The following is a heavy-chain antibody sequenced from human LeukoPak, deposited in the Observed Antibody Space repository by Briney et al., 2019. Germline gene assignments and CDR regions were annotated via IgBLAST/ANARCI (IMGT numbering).Heavy chain of an antibody. V-gene: IGHV4-59*01. J-gene: IGHJ4*02. CDR3: AVGYSGSYLFDY. CDR1: GGSISSFY. Sequence: ASETLSLTCTVSGGSISSFYWSWIRQPPGKGLEWIGYIYYSGSTNYNPSLKSRVTISVDTSKSQFSLKLSSVTAADTAVYYCAVGYSGSYLFDYWGQGTLVTVSS. D-gene: IGHD1-26*01. CDR2: IYYSGST.